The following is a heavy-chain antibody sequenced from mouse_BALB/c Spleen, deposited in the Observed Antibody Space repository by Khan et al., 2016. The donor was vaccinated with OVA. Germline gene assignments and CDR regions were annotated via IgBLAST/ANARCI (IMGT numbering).Heavy chain of an antibody. D-gene: IGHD2-1*01. J-gene: IGHJ3*01. CDR3: SRSGYGTFAY. V-gene: IGHV1S81*02. Sequence: QVQLKESGAELVKPGASVRLSRKASGYTFTNYYLYWVKQRPGHGLEWIGDINPSNGGTNFNEKFKNKVTLTVDKSSSTAYMQLSSLTSEDSAVYYCSRSGYGTFAYWGQGTLVTVSA. CDR1: GYTFTNYY. CDR2: INPSNGGT.